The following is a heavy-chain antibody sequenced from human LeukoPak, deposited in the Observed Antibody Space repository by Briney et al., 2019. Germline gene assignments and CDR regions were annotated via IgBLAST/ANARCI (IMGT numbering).Heavy chain of an antibody. Sequence: SETLSLTCAVYGGSFSGYYWSWIRQPPGKGLEWIGEINHSGSTNYNPSLKSRVTISVDTSKNQFSLKLSSVTAADTAVYYCARPAGYSSGWYVPEYFQHWGQGTLVTVSS. CDR2: INHSGST. CDR1: GGSFSGYY. V-gene: IGHV4-34*01. CDR3: ARPAGYSSGWYVPEYFQH. D-gene: IGHD6-19*01. J-gene: IGHJ1*01.